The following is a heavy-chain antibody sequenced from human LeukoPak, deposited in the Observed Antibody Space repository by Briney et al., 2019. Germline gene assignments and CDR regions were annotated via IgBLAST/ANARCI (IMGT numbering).Heavy chain of an antibody. CDR2: ISSSGDTI. V-gene: IGHV3-11*01. Sequence: GGSLRLSCAASGFTLTDYYMSWIRQAPGKGLEWVSYISSSGDTIYYADSVKGRFTISRDNAKNSLYLQMNSLRAEDTAVYYCARDTCEQWLVRYYYYMDVWGKGTTVTISS. CDR3: ARDTCEQWLVRYYYYMDV. J-gene: IGHJ6*03. CDR1: GFTLTDYY. D-gene: IGHD6-19*01.